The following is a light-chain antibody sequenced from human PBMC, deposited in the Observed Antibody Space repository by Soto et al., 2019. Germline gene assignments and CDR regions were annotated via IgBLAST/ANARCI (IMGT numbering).Light chain of an antibody. CDR2: DVT. V-gene: IGLV2-14*01. J-gene: IGLJ3*02. CDR1: VSDLSTYNY. CDR3: SSHTSTDTLV. Sequence: QSVLTQPASVSGSPGQSITISCTGIVSDLSTYNYVSWYQHHPGEAPKLMLYDVTNRPSGVSNRFSGSKSGNTASLTISGLQAEDEAIYYCSSHTSTDTLVFGGGTQLTVL.